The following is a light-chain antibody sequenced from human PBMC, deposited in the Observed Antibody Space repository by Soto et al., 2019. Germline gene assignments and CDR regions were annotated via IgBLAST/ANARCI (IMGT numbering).Light chain of an antibody. V-gene: IGKV3-20*01. CDR2: GSS. Sequence: EIVLTQSPGTLSLSPGERATLSCRARQSVSSSYLAWYQQKPGQAPRLLIYGSSSRDTGIPVRFSGRAYGTDFPLSISRLQHEDFAVYYCQQYGSSPPWTFGQGTKLEIK. J-gene: IGKJ1*01. CDR3: QQYGSSPPWT. CDR1: QSVSSSY.